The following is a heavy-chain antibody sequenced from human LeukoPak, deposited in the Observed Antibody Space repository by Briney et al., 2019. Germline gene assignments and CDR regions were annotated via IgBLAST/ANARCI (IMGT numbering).Heavy chain of an antibody. D-gene: IGHD3-10*01. J-gene: IGHJ4*02. V-gene: IGHV3-43D*03. CDR3: AKDNYGSGSYYFDY. CDR2: ISWDGGST. Sequence: GGSLRLSCAASGFTFDDYAMHWVRQAPGKGLEWVSLISWDGGSTYYADSVKGRFTISRDNSKNSLYLQMSSLRAEDTALYYCAKDNYGSGSYYFDYWGQGTLVTVSS. CDR1: GFTFDDYA.